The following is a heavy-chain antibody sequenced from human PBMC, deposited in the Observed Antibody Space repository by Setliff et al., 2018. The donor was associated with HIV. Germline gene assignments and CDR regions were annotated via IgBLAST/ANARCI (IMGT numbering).Heavy chain of an antibody. D-gene: IGHD1-26*01. V-gene: IGHV3-9*01. CDR3: AKSLSPGGAFDI. J-gene: IGHJ3*02. CDR2: ITSNSGRI. CDR1: GFTFDEYA. Sequence: SLRLSCAASGFTFDEYAMHWVRQAPGKGLEWVSGITSNSGRIGYADSIKGRFTISRDNAKSSLFLQMKSLRVEDTALYYCAKSLSPGGAFDIWGQGTKVTVSS.